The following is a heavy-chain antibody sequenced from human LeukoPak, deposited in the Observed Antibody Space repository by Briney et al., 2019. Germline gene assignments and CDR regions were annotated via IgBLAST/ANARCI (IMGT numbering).Heavy chain of an antibody. CDR2: ISSSGST. D-gene: IGHD2-8*01. Sequence: PSETLSLTCTVSGGSINSGNDHWGWIRQPAGGGTGWVGRISSSGSTNYNNPSLKSRVTISVDTSKNQFSLKLSSVTAADTAVYYCARDPGDCSNGVCYLFDYWGQGILVTVSS. V-gene: IGHV4-61*02. CDR1: GGSINSGNDH. CDR3: ARDPGDCSNGVCYLFDY. J-gene: IGHJ4*02.